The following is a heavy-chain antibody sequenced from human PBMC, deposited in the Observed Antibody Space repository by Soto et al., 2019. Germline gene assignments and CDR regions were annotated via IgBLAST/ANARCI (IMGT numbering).Heavy chain of an antibody. CDR3: ARGGAYGDYRSDY. CDR2: INSDGSHT. D-gene: IGHD4-17*01. V-gene: IGHV3-74*01. CDR1: GFNFSIYW. Sequence: EVQLVESGGGLAQPGGSLILSCAASGFNFSIYWMHWVRQAPGKGLVWVSRINSDGSHTDYADSVKGRFTISRDNANNTLYLQINSLGAEDTAVFYCARGGAYGDYRSDYWGQGTLVTVSS. J-gene: IGHJ4*02.